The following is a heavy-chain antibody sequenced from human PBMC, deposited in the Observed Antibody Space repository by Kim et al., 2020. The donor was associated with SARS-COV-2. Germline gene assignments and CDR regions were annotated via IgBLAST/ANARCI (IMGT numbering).Heavy chain of an antibody. CDR3: ARGLGIAAAPDYFDY. Sequence: SETLSLTCTVSGGSISSYYWSWIRQPPGKGLEWIGYIYYSGSTNYNPSLKSRVTISVDTSKNQFSLKLSSVTAADTAVYYCARGLGIAAAPDYFDYWGQGTLVTVSS. CDR1: GGSISSYY. CDR2: IYYSGST. J-gene: IGHJ4*02. V-gene: IGHV4-59*01. D-gene: IGHD6-13*01.